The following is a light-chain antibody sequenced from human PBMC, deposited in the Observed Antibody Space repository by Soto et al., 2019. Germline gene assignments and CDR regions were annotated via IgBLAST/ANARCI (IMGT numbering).Light chain of an antibody. CDR1: QSINSF. CDR2: GAS. CDR3: QQYGGSPRT. J-gene: IGKJ1*01. V-gene: IGKV3-20*01. Sequence: EIVLTQSPGTLSLSPGEGATLSFRASQSINSFLAWYQQRRGQAPRLLIHGASNRATGIPDRFSGSGSGTDFTLTISRLEPEDFAVYYCQQYGGSPRTFGQGTKVDNK.